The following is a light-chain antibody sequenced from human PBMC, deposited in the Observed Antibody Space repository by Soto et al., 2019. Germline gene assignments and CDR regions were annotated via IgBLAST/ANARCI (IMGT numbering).Light chain of an antibody. Sequence: QSALTQPASVSGSPGQSITISCTGTSSDIGVYNYVSWYQKHPGKAPKLMIYDVTNRPSGISNRFSGSKSGNTASLTISGLQAEDEADYYCTSYRGSGTLEIFGGGTKLTVL. CDR1: SSDIGVYNY. CDR2: DVT. CDR3: TSYRGSGTLEI. J-gene: IGLJ2*01. V-gene: IGLV2-14*03.